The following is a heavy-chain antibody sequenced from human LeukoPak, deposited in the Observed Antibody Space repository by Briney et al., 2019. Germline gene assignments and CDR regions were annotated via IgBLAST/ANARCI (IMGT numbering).Heavy chain of an antibody. CDR3: ARDLLLPATGMGGMDV. CDR2: IYSIGTT. D-gene: IGHD2-8*02. CDR1: GLTVSSSY. J-gene: IGHJ6*02. Sequence: PGGSLRLSCAASGLTVSSSYMSWVRQAPGKGLEWVSIIYSIGTTYYADSVKGRFTISRDNSKNTLYLQMNSLRDEDTAVYYCARDLLLPATGMGGMDVWGQGTTVTVSS. V-gene: IGHV3-53*01.